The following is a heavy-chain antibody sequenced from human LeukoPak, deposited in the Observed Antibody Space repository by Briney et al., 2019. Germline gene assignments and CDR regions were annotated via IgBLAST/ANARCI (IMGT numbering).Heavy chain of an antibody. Sequence: GGSLRLSCAASGFTFSTYWMHWVRQAPGKGLVWVSRINCDGSSTRYADSVKGRFTISRDNAKNTLYLQMNSLRAEDTAVYYCAREDLYPGVDYWGQGTLVTVSS. CDR3: AREDLYPGVDY. D-gene: IGHD3-10*01. CDR1: GFTFSTYW. J-gene: IGHJ4*02. V-gene: IGHV3-74*01. CDR2: INCDGSST.